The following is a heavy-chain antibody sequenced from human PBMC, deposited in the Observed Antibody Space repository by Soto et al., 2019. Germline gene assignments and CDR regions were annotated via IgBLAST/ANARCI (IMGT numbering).Heavy chain of an antibody. J-gene: IGHJ5*02. Sequence: GASVKVSCKASGGTFSSYAISWVRQAPGQGLEWMGGIIPIFGTANYAQKFQGRVTITADESTSTACMELSSLRSEDTAVYYCARDIAAAGTNWFDPWGQGTLVTVSS. V-gene: IGHV1-69*13. D-gene: IGHD6-13*01. CDR1: GGTFSSYA. CDR3: ARDIAAAGTNWFDP. CDR2: IIPIFGTA.